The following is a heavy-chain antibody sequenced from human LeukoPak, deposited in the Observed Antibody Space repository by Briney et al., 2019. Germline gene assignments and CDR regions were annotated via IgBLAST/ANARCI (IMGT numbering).Heavy chain of an antibody. D-gene: IGHD3-10*01. Sequence: ASVKVSCKASGGTFSSYAISWVRQAPGQGLEWMGWMNPDSGNTGYAQKFQGRVTMTRNTSIRTAYMELSSLRSEDTAVYYCARRGVTMVRGVIRDYYYGMDVWGQGTTVTVSS. CDR2: MNPDSGNT. V-gene: IGHV1-8*02. CDR3: ARRGVTMVRGVIRDYYYGMDV. CDR1: GGTFSSYA. J-gene: IGHJ6*02.